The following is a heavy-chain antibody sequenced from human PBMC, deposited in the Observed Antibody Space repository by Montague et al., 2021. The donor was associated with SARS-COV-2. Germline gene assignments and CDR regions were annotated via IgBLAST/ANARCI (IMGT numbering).Heavy chain of an antibody. Sequence: CAISGDSVSSNIAAWNWIRQSPSRGLEWLGRTYYRSKWYNDYAVSVRSRITISPDTSKNQFSLQLNSVTPEDTAVYYCTQERGPGCTTWHYFDHWGQGTLVTVSS. D-gene: IGHD1-14*01. CDR2: TYYRSKWYN. CDR1: GDSVSSNIAA. J-gene: IGHJ4*02. CDR3: TQERGPGCTTWHYFDH. V-gene: IGHV6-1*01.